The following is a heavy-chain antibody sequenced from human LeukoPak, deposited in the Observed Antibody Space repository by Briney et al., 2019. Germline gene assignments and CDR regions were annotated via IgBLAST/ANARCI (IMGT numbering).Heavy chain of an antibody. Sequence: PGGSLRLSCAASGFTFSSYIMTWVRQAPGKGLEWVANIKQDGSENYYVDSARGRFTISRDNAKNSLYLQMNSLTAEDTAVYYCATDLGSSRPNFWGQGILVTVSS. CDR1: GFTFSSYI. V-gene: IGHV3-7*01. CDR3: ATDLGSSRPNF. J-gene: IGHJ4*02. D-gene: IGHD6-13*01. CDR2: IKQDGSEN.